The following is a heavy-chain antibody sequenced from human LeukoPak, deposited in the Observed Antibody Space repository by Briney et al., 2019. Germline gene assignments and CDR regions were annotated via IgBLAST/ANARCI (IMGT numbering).Heavy chain of an antibody. CDR2: MNTNSGNT. Sequence: ASVTVSCTASGYTFTSYDINWVRQAAGQGLEWMGWMNTNSGNTGYAQKFQGRVTMTRNTSISTAYMELSSLRSEDTAVYYCATLSSTVTTFIARWGQGTLVTVSS. CDR3: ATLSSTVTTFIAR. CDR1: GYTFTSYD. V-gene: IGHV1-8*01. J-gene: IGHJ5*02. D-gene: IGHD4-11*01.